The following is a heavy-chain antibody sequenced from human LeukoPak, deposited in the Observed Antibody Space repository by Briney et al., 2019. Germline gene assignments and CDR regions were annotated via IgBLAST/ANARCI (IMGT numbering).Heavy chain of an antibody. V-gene: IGHV3-21*01. CDR1: GFTFSSYS. CDR3: ARDLRGYSYGYVDY. CDR2: ISSSSYI. D-gene: IGHD5-18*01. J-gene: IGHJ4*02. Sequence: GGSLRLSCAASGFTFSSYSMNWVRQAPGKGLEWVSSISSSSYIYYADSVKGRFTISRDNAKNSLYLQMNSLRAEDTAVYYCARDLRGYSYGYVDYWGQGTLVTVSS.